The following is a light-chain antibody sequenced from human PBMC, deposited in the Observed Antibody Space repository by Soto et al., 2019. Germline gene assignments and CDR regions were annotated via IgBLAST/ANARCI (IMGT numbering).Light chain of an antibody. J-gene: IGLJ1*01. CDR2: AVS. Sequence: QSVLTQPASVSGSPGQSITISCTGTASDVGGYNYVSWYQQHPGKAPKLMIHAVSNRPSGISSRFSGSKSGNTASLTISGLQSEDEDDYFCCSYTRRTTYVFGTGTQVTVL. CDR3: CSYTRRTTYV. V-gene: IGLV2-14*01. CDR1: ASDVGGYNY.